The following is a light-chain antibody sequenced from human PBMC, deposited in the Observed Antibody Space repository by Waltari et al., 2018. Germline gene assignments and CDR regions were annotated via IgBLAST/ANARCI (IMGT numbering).Light chain of an antibody. Sequence: EIQMTQSPSSLSASVGDSVTISCRASQTIRDHLNWYRQKPGKAPELLIYSASGLHRGVPPSFSGSGSGADFTLSITSLQPEDSATYFCQQSYSTVYTFGQGTKLEI. J-gene: IGKJ2*01. V-gene: IGKV1-39*01. CDR1: QTIRDH. CDR2: SAS. CDR3: QQSYSTVYT.